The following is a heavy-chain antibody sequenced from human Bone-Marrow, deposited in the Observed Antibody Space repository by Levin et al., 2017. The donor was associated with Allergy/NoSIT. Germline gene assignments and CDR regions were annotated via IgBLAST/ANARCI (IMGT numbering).Heavy chain of an antibody. Sequence: WIRQPPGKGLEWIATIYYTGSTYYNPSLQSRVSISVDSSKNQFSLMVTPVTAADTAVYYCARLLSAVAGPIEHLFDPWGQGTLVTVAS. CDR3: ARLLSAVAGPIEHLFDP. D-gene: IGHD1/OR15-1a*01. V-gene: IGHV4-39*01. CDR2: IYYTGST. J-gene: IGHJ5*02.